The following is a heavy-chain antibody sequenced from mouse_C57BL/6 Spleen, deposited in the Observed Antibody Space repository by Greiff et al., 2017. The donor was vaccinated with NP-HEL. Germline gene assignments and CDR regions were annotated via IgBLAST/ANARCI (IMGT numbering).Heavy chain of an antibody. CDR1: GYTFTSYW. Sequence: VQLQQSGAELVKPGASVKLSCKASGYTFTSYWMQWVKQRPGQGLEWIGEIDPSDSYTNYNQKFKGKATLTVDTSSSTAYMQLSSLTSEDSAVYYCARPYDYVFDYWGQGTTLTVSS. J-gene: IGHJ2*01. CDR2: IDPSDSYT. V-gene: IGHV1-50*01. D-gene: IGHD2-4*01. CDR3: ARPYDYVFDY.